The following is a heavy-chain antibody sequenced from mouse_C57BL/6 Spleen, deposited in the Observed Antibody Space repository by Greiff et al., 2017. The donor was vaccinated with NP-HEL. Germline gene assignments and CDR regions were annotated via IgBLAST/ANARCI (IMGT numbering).Heavy chain of an antibody. Sequence: QVQLKESGAELVKPGASVKLSCKASGYTFTEYTIHWVKQRSGQGLEWIGWFYPGSGSIKYNEKFKDKATLTADKSSSTVYMELSRLTSEDSAVYFCARHEAPYDYDGRYYFDYWGQGTTLTVSS. D-gene: IGHD2-4*01. CDR2: FYPGSGSI. V-gene: IGHV1-62-2*01. J-gene: IGHJ2*01. CDR3: ARHEAPYDYDGRYYFDY. CDR1: GYTFTEYT.